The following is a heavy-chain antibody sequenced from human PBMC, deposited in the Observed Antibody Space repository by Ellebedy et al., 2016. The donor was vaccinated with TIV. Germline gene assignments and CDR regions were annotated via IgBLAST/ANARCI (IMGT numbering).Heavy chain of an antibody. CDR3: ARFTVIGSSWSGWFDP. J-gene: IGHJ5*02. Sequence: SETLSLTXTVSGGSISSYYWSWIRQPPGKGLEWIGYIYYSGSTNYNPSLKSRVTISVDTSKNQFSLKLSSVTAADTAVYYCARFTVIGSSWSGWFDPWGQGTLVTVSS. D-gene: IGHD6-13*01. V-gene: IGHV4-59*08. CDR2: IYYSGST. CDR1: GGSISSYY.